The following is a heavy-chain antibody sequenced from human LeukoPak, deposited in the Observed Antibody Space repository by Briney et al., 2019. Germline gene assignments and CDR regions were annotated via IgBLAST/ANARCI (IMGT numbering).Heavy chain of an antibody. CDR2: IYWDDEK. CDR1: GFSLSTSGVG. D-gene: IGHD1-1*01. J-gene: IGHJ5*02. CDR3: AHSPGSTTGTTGNRFDP. Sequence: SGPTLVNPTQTLTLTCTFSGFSLSTSGVGVGWIRQPPGKALEWLALIYWDDEKRYSPSLKSRPTITKDTSKNQVVLTMTNMDPVDTATYYCAHSPGSTTGTTGNRFDPWGQGTLVTVSS. V-gene: IGHV2-5*02.